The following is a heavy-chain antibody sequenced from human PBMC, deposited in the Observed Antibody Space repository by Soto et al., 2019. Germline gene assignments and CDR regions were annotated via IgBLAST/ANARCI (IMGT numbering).Heavy chain of an antibody. CDR3: ARVRYSTSSDYYYGMDV. D-gene: IGHD6-13*01. V-gene: IGHV3-7*01. Sequence: GGSLRLSCAATGFTFISYSMSWVRQAPGKGLEWVANIKEDGSEKYYVDSVKGRFTISRDNAKNSLYLQMNSLRAEDTAVYFCARVRYSTSSDYYYGMDVWGQGT. J-gene: IGHJ6*02. CDR2: IKEDGSEK. CDR1: GFTFISYS.